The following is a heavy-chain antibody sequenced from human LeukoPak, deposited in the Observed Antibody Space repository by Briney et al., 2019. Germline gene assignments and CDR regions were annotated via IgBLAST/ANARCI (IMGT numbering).Heavy chain of an antibody. CDR2: IYYSGST. CDR1: GGSISSSSYY. Sequence: SETLSLTCTVSGGSISSSSYYWGWIRQPPGKGLEWIVSIYYSGSTYYNPSLKSRVTISVDTSKNQFSLKLSSVTAADTAVYYCARFAGHVDPWGQGTLVTVSS. V-gene: IGHV4-39*07. J-gene: IGHJ5*02. D-gene: IGHD3-16*01. CDR3: ARFAGHVDP.